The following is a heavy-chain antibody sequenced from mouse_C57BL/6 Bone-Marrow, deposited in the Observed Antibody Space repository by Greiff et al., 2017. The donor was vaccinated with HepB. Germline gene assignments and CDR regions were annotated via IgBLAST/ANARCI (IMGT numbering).Heavy chain of an antibody. D-gene: IGHD2-3*01. V-gene: IGHV1-22*01. Sequence: EVQLQQSGPELVKPGASVKMSCKASGYTFTDYNMHWVKQSHGKSLEWIGYINPNNGGTSYNQKFKGKATLTVNKSSSTAYMELRSLTSEDSAVYYCVGYYQYYYAMDYWGQGTSVTVSS. CDR2: INPNNGGT. CDR1: GYTFTDYN. J-gene: IGHJ4*01. CDR3: VGYYQYYYAMDY.